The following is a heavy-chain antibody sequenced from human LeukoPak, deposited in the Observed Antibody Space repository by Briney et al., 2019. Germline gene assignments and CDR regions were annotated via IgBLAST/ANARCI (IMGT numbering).Heavy chain of an antibody. CDR1: GGSISSYY. CDR3: ARVTTVMVREVNSWFDP. J-gene: IGHJ5*02. Sequence: PSEALSLTCTVSGGSISSYYWSWIRQPPGKGLEWIGNVYYSGSTNYNPSLKSRVLLSVDTSRNQLSLRLSSVTAADTAIYYCARVTTVMVREVNSWFDPWGQGTLVTVPS. D-gene: IGHD3-10*01. V-gene: IGHV4-59*01. CDR2: VYYSGST.